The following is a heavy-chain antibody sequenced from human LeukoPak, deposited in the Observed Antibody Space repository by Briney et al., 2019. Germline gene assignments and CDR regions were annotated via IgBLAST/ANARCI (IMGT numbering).Heavy chain of an antibody. CDR3: ARDDCNGGSCYPDH. V-gene: IGHV3-48*03. Sequence: GGSLRLSCAASGFTFSGYNMNWVRQAPGKGLEWVSYISSTGSTKYYADSVKGRFTISRDNAKNSLYLQMNSLRAEDTAVYYCARDDCNGGSCYPDHWGQGTLLTVSS. J-gene: IGHJ4*02. CDR1: GFTFSGYN. CDR2: ISSTGSTK. D-gene: IGHD2-15*01.